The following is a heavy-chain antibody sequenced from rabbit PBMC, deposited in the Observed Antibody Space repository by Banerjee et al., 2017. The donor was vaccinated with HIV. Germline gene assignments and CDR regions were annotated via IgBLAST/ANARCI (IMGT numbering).Heavy chain of an antibody. CDR3: ARDLGGSSDL. CDR1: GIDFSSYYY. D-gene: IGHD8-1*01. V-gene: IGHV1S40*01. Sequence: QSLEESGGDLVKPGASLTLTCTASGIDFSSYYYMCWVRQAPGKGLEWIGCIYTGSDSTYYASWAKGRFTISKTSSTTVTLQMTSLTAADTATYFCARDLGGSSDLWGPGTLAPS. CDR2: IYTGSDST. J-gene: IGHJ4*01.